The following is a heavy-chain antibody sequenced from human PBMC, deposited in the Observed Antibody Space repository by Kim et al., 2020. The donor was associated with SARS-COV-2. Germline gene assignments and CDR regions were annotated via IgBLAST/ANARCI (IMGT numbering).Heavy chain of an antibody. J-gene: IGHJ5*02. CDR1: GGTFSSYA. D-gene: IGHD5-18*01. V-gene: IGHV1-69*13. Sequence: SVKVSCKASGGTFSSYAISWVRQAPGQGLEWMGGIIPIFGTANYAQKFQGRVTITADESTSTAYMELSSLRSEDTPVYYCARDLKDSTGLFDPWGHGTLVTVSS. CDR2: IIPIFGTA. CDR3: ARDLKDSTGLFDP.